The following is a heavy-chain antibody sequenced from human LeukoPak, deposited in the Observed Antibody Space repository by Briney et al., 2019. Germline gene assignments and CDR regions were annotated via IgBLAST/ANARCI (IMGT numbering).Heavy chain of an antibody. Sequence: PGGSLRLSCAASEFSVGSNYMTWVRQAPGKGLEWVSLIYSGGGTYYADSVKGRFTISRDNAKNSLFLQMNNLRAEDTAVYYCARVGAAGMLYHFYYLDVWGKGTTVTISS. V-gene: IGHV3-66*01. CDR2: IYSGGGT. CDR3: ARVGAAGMLYHFYYLDV. D-gene: IGHD2-8*01. CDR1: EFSVGSNY. J-gene: IGHJ6*03.